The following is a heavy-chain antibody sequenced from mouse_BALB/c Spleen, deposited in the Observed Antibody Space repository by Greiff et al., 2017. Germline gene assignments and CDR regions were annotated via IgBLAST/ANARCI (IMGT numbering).Heavy chain of an antibody. CDR3: ATMYGNYGYFDV. D-gene: IGHD2-10*02. CDR2: IWRGGST. Sequence: QVHVKQSGPSLVQPSQSLSITCTVSGFSLTSYGVHWVRQSPGKGLEWLGVIWRGGSTDYNAAFMSRLSITKDNSKSQVFFKMNSLQADDTAIYYCATMYGNYGYFDVWGAGTTVTVSS. V-gene: IGHV2-5-1*01. CDR1: GFSLTSYG. J-gene: IGHJ1*01.